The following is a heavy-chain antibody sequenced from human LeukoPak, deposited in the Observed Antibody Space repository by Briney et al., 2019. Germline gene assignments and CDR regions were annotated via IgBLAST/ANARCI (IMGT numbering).Heavy chain of an antibody. J-gene: IGHJ3*02. Sequence: GGSLSLSCAASGFTFSSYGMHWVRQPPPTGLEWVAFIRYDGSNKYYADSVKGRFTISRDNSKNTLYLQMNSLRAEDTAVYYCAGGATSYGDAFDIWGQGTMVTVSS. CDR2: IRYDGSNK. V-gene: IGHV3-30*02. D-gene: IGHD1-26*01. CDR3: AGGATSYGDAFDI. CDR1: GFTFSSYG.